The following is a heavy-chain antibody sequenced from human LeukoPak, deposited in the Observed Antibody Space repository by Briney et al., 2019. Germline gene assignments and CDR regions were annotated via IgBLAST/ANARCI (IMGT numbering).Heavy chain of an antibody. V-gene: IGHV4-59*08. CDR1: GGSISSYY. Sequence: PSETLSLTCTVSGGSISSYYWSWIRQPPGKGLEWIGYIYYSGSTNYNPSLKSRVTISVDTSKNQFSLKLSSVTAADTAVYYCARAFNYVMDVWGQGTTVTVSS. CDR2: IYYSGST. CDR3: ARAFNYVMDV. J-gene: IGHJ6*02.